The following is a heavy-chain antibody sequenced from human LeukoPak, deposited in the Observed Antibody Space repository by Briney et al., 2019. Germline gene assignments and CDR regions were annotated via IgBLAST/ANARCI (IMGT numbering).Heavy chain of an antibody. CDR1: GFTFSSYE. CDR3: VREGGSDWYSGWFDP. CDR2: ISSSGSTI. J-gene: IGHJ5*02. D-gene: IGHD6-19*01. V-gene: IGHV3-48*03. Sequence: PGGSLRLSCAASGFTFSSYEMNWVRRAPGKGLEWVSYISSSGSTIYYADSVKGRFTISRDNAKNSLYLQMNSLRVEDTAVYYCVREGGSDWYSGWFDPWGQGTLVTVSS.